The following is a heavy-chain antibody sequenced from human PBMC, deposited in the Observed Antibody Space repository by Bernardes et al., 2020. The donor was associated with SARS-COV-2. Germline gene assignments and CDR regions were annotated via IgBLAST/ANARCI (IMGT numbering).Heavy chain of an antibody. D-gene: IGHD4-17*01. V-gene: IGHV3-53*01. CDR1: GFTVSSNY. Sequence: GGSLRLSCAVSGFTVSSNYMNWVRQAPGKGLEWVSVIQSGGYTNYADSVKGRFTVSRDTSENTVSLQMNSLRAEDTAVYYCARGLRWAFDYWGQGTLVSVSS. CDR2: IQSGGYT. J-gene: IGHJ4*02. CDR3: ARGLRWAFDY.